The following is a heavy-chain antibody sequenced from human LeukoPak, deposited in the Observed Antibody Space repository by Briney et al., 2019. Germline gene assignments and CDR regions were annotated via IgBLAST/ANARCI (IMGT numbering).Heavy chain of an antibody. CDR2: IRYDGSNK. CDR1: GFTYSHNG. J-gene: IGHJ4*02. CDR3: AKDRVLGYCSSTSCEEYSSWGYFDY. D-gene: IGHD2-2*01. Sequence: PGGSLRLSCVASGFTYSHNGMHWVRQAPGKGLEWVAFIRYDGSNKYYADSVKGRFTISRDNSKNTLYLQMNSLRAEDTAVYYCAKDRVLGYCSSTSCEEYSSWGYFDYWGQGTLVTAS. V-gene: IGHV3-30*02.